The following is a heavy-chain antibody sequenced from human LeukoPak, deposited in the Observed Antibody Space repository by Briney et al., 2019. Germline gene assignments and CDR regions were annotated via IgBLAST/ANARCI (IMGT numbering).Heavy chain of an antibody. CDR2: ISGSSSYI. J-gene: IGHJ5*02. CDR1: GFTFSSYS. CDR3: ARGAQTVAAADNWFDP. V-gene: IGHV3-21*01. D-gene: IGHD6-13*01. Sequence: GGSLRLSCVDSGFTFSSYSMNWVRQTPGKGLEWVSSISGSSSYIYYADSVKGRFTISRDNARKSLYLQMNSLRAEDTAVYYCARGAQTVAAADNWFDPWGQGTLVTVSS.